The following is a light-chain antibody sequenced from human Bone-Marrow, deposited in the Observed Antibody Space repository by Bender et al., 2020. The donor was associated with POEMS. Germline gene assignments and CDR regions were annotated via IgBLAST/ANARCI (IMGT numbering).Light chain of an antibody. CDR2: KNN. J-gene: IGLJ3*02. V-gene: IGLV1-47*01. CDR1: ISNIGDNY. CDR3: ATWDDRLSGWV. Sequence: QSVLTQPPSASGTPGQRVTISCSGSISNIGDNYVYWYQHLPGTAPKLLIYKNNRRPSGVPDRFSGSKSGTSASLAISGLRSADEADYYCATWDDRLSGWVFGGGTKVTVL.